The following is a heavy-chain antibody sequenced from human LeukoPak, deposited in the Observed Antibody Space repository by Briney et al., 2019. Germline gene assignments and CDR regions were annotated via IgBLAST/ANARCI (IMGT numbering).Heavy chain of an antibody. Sequence: SETLSLTCTVSGGSISSYYWSWIRQPPGKGLEWIGEINHSGSTNYNPSLKSRVTISVDTSKNQFSLKLSSVTAADTAVYYCARWEGGSYYDFDYWGQGTLVTVSS. CDR3: ARWEGGSYYDFDY. V-gene: IGHV4-34*01. J-gene: IGHJ4*02. CDR2: INHSGST. D-gene: IGHD1-26*01. CDR1: GGSISSYY.